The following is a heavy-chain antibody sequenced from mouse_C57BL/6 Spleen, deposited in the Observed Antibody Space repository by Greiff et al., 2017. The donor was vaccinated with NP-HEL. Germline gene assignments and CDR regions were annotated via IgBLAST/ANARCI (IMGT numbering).Heavy chain of an antibody. J-gene: IGHJ4*01. CDR3: ASLKVYAMDY. CDR1: GFTFSSYG. Sequence: EVQRVESGGDLVKPGGSLKLSCAASGFTFSSYGMSWVRQTPDKRLEWVATVSSGGSYTYYPDSVKGRFTISRDNAKNTLYLQMSSLKSEDTAMYYCASLKVYAMDYWGQGTSVTVSS. CDR2: VSSGGSYT. V-gene: IGHV5-6*01.